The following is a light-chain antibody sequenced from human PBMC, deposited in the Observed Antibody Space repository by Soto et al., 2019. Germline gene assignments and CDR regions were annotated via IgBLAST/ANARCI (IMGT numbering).Light chain of an antibody. CDR2: GAS. CDR3: QQYLITPWT. CDR1: QSVSGDY. Sequence: EIVVTQSPGTLSLTPWEEASLACSAGQSVSGDYLAWYQSKPGQAPRLLIHGASNRATGIPDRFSGSGSGTDFTLTIGRLEPEDFAVYYCQQYLITPWTFGQGTKVDIK. J-gene: IGKJ1*01. V-gene: IGKV3-20*01.